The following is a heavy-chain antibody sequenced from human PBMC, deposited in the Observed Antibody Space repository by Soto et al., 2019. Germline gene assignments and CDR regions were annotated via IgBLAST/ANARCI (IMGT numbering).Heavy chain of an antibody. Sequence: GGSLRLSCAASGFTFSNSAMSWVRQAPGKGLEWVSPISGSGGSNYYADSVKGRFTISRDNSKNTLYLQMNSLRAEDTAVYYCAKAPVYCSGGSCYAFQHWGQGTLVTVSS. J-gene: IGHJ1*01. CDR3: AKAPVYCSGGSCYAFQH. D-gene: IGHD2-15*01. CDR1: GFTFSNSA. V-gene: IGHV3-23*01. CDR2: ISGSGGSN.